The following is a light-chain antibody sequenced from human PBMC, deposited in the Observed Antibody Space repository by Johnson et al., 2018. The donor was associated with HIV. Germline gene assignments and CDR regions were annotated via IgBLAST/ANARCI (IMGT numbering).Light chain of an antibody. CDR1: SSNIANNY. CDR3: GTWDSSLNAYV. CDR2: DNN. Sequence: QSMLTQPPSVSSAPGQKVTISCSGSSSNIANNYVSWYQQIPGTAPKLLIYDNNKRPSGIPDRFSGSKYGTSATLDITGLQTGDEADYYCGTWDSSLNAYVFGAATKVAVL. V-gene: IGLV1-51*01. J-gene: IGLJ1*01.